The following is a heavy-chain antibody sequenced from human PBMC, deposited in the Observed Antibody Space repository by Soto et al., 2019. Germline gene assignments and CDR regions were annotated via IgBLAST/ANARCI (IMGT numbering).Heavy chain of an antibody. J-gene: IGHJ1*01. V-gene: IGHV4-39*01. CDR3: ARGGITDSEYFQH. Sequence: SETLSLTCIVSGGSISSSSYYWGWIRQPPGKGLEWIGSIYYSGSTYYNPSLKSRVTISVDTSKNQFSLKLSSVTAADTAVYYCARGGITDSEYFQHWGQGTLVTVSS. CDR1: GGSISSSSYY. CDR2: IYYSGST. D-gene: IGHD3-16*01.